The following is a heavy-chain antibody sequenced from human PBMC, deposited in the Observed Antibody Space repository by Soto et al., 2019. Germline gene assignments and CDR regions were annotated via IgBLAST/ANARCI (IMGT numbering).Heavy chain of an antibody. CDR1: GYTFTGYY. V-gene: IGHV1-2*04. J-gene: IGHJ6*02. D-gene: IGHD6-19*01. Sequence: QVQLVQSGAEVKKPGASVKVSCKASGYTFTGYYMHWVRQAPGQGLEWMGWINPNSGGTNYAQKFQGWVTMTRDTSISTAYMELSRLRSDDTAVYYCARDRAVAGTPEGMDVWGQGTTVTVSS. CDR3: ARDRAVAGTPEGMDV. CDR2: INPNSGGT.